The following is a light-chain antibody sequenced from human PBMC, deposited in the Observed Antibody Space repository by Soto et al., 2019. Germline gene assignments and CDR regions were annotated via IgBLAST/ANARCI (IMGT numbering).Light chain of an antibody. CDR2: GAS. Sequence: EIVLTQSPGTLSLSPGERATLSCRASQSVYNNYLAWYQQKPGQAPRLLIYGASRRATGIPDRFSGSGSGTDFSLTLSRLDPEDSALYYCQQYGSSPGTFGQGTKVELK. CDR1: QSVYNNY. J-gene: IGKJ1*01. V-gene: IGKV3-20*01. CDR3: QQYGSSPGT.